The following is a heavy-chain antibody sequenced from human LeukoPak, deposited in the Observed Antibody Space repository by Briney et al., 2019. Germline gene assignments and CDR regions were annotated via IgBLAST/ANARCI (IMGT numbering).Heavy chain of an antibody. CDR3: ARDKSHYCYDSSGYPLNY. CDR2: ISAYNGNT. Sequence: ASVKVSCKASGYTFTSYGISWVRQAPGQGLEWMGWISAYNGNTNYAQKLQGRVTMTTDTSTSTAYMELRSLRSDDTAVYYCARDKSHYCYDSSGYPLNYWGQGTLVTVSS. V-gene: IGHV1-18*01. CDR1: GYTFTSYG. D-gene: IGHD3-22*01. J-gene: IGHJ4*02.